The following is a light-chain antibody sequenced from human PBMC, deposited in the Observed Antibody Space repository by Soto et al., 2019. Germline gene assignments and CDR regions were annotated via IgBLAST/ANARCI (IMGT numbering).Light chain of an antibody. V-gene: IGLV2-8*01. Sequence: QSALTQPPSASGSPGQSVTISCTGTSSDIGGYNYVSWYQQHPGKVPKLIIYEVTKRPSGVPDRFSGSKSGNAASLTVSGLQAEDEADYYCASFAASNSLIFGGGTQLTVL. CDR2: EVT. CDR1: SSDIGGYNY. J-gene: IGLJ2*01. CDR3: ASFAASNSLI.